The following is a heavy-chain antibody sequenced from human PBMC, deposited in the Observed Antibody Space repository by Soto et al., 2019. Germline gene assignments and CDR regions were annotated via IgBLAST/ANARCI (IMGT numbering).Heavy chain of an antibody. V-gene: IGHV4-34*01. CDR2: INHSGST. CDR3: ARRHGLDIDAYY. D-gene: IGHD3-10*01. CDR1: GGSFSGYY. J-gene: IGHJ4*02. Sequence: SETLSLTCAVYGGSFSGYYWTWIRQPPGTGLEWIGEINHSGSTNYNPSLKSRVTISVDTSKNQFSLKLNSVTAADTAVYFCARRHGLDIDAYYWGQGILVTVPS.